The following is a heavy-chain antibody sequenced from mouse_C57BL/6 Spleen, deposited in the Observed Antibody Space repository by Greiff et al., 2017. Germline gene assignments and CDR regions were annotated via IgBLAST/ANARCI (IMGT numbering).Heavy chain of an antibody. D-gene: IGHD1-1*01. CDR3: ARQGGSSYCTMDY. J-gene: IGHJ4*01. V-gene: IGHV1-55*01. Sequence: QVQLPQPGAELVKPGASVKMSCKASGYTFTSYWITWVKQRPGQGLAWIGDIYPGSGSTNYNEKFKSKATLTVDQSSSTAYMQLSSLTSEDSAVYYCARQGGSSYCTMDYWGQGTTITVSS. CDR2: IYPGSGST. CDR1: GYTFTSYW.